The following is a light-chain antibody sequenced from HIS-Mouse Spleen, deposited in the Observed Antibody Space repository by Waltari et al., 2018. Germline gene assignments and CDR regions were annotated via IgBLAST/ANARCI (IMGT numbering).Light chain of an antibody. CDR3: CSYAGSSTLV. Sequence: QSALTQPASVSGSPGQSITISCTGTSSYVGRYNLFSWYQQHPGKAPNLMIYEGSKRPSGVSNRFSGSKSGNTASLTISGLQAEDEADYYCCSYAGSSTLVFGGGTKLTVL. V-gene: IGLV2-23*01. J-gene: IGLJ2*01. CDR1: SSYVGRYNL. CDR2: EGS.